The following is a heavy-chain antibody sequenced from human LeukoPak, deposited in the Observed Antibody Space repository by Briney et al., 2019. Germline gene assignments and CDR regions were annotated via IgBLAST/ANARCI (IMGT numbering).Heavy chain of an antibody. J-gene: IGHJ4*02. D-gene: IGHD4-23*01. CDR2: ISGSGGST. CDR1: GFTFSNYW. CDR3: AKDRMVTPDY. V-gene: IGHV3-23*01. Sequence: GGSLRLSCAASGFTFSNYWMHWVRQAPGKGLEWVSAISGSGGSTYYADSVKGRFTISRDNSKNTLYLQMNSLRAEDTAVYYCAKDRMVTPDYWGQGTLVTVSS.